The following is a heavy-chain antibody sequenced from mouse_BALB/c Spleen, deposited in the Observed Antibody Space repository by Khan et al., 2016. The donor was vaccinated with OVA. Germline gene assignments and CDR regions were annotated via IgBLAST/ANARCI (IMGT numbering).Heavy chain of an antibody. V-gene: IGHV1-77*01. CDR1: GYTFTDYY. J-gene: IGHJ3*01. CDR2: ISPESGGN. CDR3: ARRNYYGYALAY. Sequence: QVQLQQSGADLARPGASVKLSCKASGYTFTDYYMNWVQQRTGQGLEWIGEISPESGGNYTNERVKGKATLTVDKSSSTAYMQSISHTSEASAVYVCARRNYYGYALAYWGQGTLVTVSA. D-gene: IGHD1-2*01.